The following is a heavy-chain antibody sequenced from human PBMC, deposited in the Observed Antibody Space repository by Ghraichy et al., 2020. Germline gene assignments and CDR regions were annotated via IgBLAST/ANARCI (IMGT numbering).Heavy chain of an antibody. Sequence: GGSLRLSCAASGFTFSSYEMNWVRQAPGKGLEWVSYISSSGSTIYYADSVKGRFTISRDNAKNSLYLQMNSLRAEDTAVYYCARDSIVGATGEYYFDYWGQGTLVTVSS. CDR1: GFTFSSYE. CDR3: ARDSIVGATGEYYFDY. D-gene: IGHD1-26*01. V-gene: IGHV3-48*03. CDR2: ISSSGSTI. J-gene: IGHJ4*02.